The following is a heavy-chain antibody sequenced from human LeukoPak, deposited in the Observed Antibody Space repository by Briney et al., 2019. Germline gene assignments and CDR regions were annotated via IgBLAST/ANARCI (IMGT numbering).Heavy chain of an antibody. CDR1: GISISSYY. Sequence: PSETLSLTCTVSGISISSYYWSWIRQPPGKGLEWIGYIYYSGSTNYNPSLKSRVTISVDTSKNQFSLKLSSVTAADTAVYYCARIGGYSYGPTRGWFDPWGQGTLVTVSS. J-gene: IGHJ5*02. CDR3: ARIGGYSYGPTRGWFDP. CDR2: IYYSGST. V-gene: IGHV4-59*01. D-gene: IGHD5-18*01.